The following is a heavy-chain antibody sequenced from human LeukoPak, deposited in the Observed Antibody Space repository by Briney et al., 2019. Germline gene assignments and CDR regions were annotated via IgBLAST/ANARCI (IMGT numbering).Heavy chain of an antibody. J-gene: IGHJ4*02. D-gene: IGHD1-7*01. V-gene: IGHV5-51*01. CDR2: IYPGDSDT. CDR1: GYSFTNCL. CDR3: ARQRGIWNYIYYDY. Sequence: GESLKISCKGPGYSFTNCLIAWLRQMPGKGLEWMGIIYPGDSDTRYSPSFQGQVTISADKSISTAYLQWSSLKASDTAMYYCARQRGIWNYIYYDYWGQGTLVTVSS.